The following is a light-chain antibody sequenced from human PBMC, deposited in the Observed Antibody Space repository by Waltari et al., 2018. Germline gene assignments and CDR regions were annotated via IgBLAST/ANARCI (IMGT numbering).Light chain of an antibody. CDR3: QQRSNWPIT. CDR1: QSVNTS. V-gene: IGKV3-11*01. CDR2: DAS. Sequence: EIVLTQSPATLSLSPGDTVTLSCRASQSVNTSLAWYQQKPGQAPRLLIYDASNRATGIPARFSASGSGTDFTLTISSLEPEDFAVYYCQQRSNWPITFGQGTRLEIK. J-gene: IGKJ5*01.